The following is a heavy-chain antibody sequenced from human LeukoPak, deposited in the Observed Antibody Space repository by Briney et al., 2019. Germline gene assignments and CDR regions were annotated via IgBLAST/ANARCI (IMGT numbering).Heavy chain of an antibody. J-gene: IGHJ4*02. CDR2: IYYTGST. CDR1: GGSITNYY. V-gene: IGHV4-59*01. CDR3: ARCAGYSSSWFDY. D-gene: IGHD6-13*01. Sequence: SETLSLTCTVSGGSITNYYWTWIRRPPGKGLEWIGYIYYTGSTNYNPSLKSRVTISVDTSKNQFSLNLTSVTAADTAVYYCARCAGYSSSWFDYWGQGTLVTVSS.